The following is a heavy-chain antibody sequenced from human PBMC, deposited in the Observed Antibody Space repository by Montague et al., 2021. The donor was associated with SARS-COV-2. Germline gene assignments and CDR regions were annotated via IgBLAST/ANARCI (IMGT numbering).Heavy chain of an antibody. V-gene: IGHV2-5*02. CDR2: IYWDDDG. Sequence: PALVKPTQTLTLICIFSGFSLSTDGMGVGWIRQPPGRALERLALIYWDDDGRYSPSLRSRLTITKDTSKNQVVLTMTNMDPVDTATYYCARTWAYGSGSYGVDPWGQGTLVTVSS. J-gene: IGHJ5*02. CDR3: ARTWAYGSGSYGVDP. D-gene: IGHD3-10*01. CDR1: GFSLSTDGMG.